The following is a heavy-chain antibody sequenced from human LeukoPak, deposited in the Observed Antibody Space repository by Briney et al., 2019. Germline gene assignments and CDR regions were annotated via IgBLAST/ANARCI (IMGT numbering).Heavy chain of an antibody. CDR3: AREDDGSYYYYGMDV. Sequence: ASVKVSCKASGYTFTSYGISWVRQAPGQGLEGMGWISAYNGNTNYAQKLQGRVTMTTDTSTSTAYMELRSLRSDDTAVYYCAREDDGSYYYYGMDVWGQGTTVTVSS. J-gene: IGHJ6*02. CDR2: ISAYNGNT. D-gene: IGHD1-1*01. CDR1: GYTFTSYG. V-gene: IGHV1-18*01.